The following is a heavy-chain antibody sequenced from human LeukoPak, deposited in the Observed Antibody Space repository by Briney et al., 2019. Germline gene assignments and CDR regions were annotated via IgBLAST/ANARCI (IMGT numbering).Heavy chain of an antibody. J-gene: IGHJ3*02. CDR2: FDPEDGET. D-gene: IGHD2-15*01. Sequence: ASVKVSCKVSGYTLTELSMHWVRQAPGKGLEWMGGFDPEDGETIYAQKFQGRVTMTEDTSTDTAYMELSSLTASDTAMYFCARPRVVAATTSHAAFDIWGQGTLVSVSS. V-gene: IGHV1-24*01. CDR3: ARPRVVAATTSHAAFDI. CDR1: GYTLTELS.